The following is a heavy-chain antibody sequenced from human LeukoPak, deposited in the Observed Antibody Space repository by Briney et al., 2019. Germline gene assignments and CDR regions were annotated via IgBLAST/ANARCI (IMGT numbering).Heavy chain of an antibody. CDR2: ISAYNGNT. CDR1: GYTFTSYG. J-gene: IGHJ4*02. CDR3: ARSASGDSSGYYSVDFDY. D-gene: IGHD3-22*01. Sequence: GASVKVSCKASGYTFTSYGISWVRQAPGQGLQWMGWISAYNGNTNYAQKLQGRVTMTTDTSTSTAYMELSSLRSEDTAVYYCARSASGDSSGYYSVDFDYWGQGTLVTVSS. V-gene: IGHV1-18*01.